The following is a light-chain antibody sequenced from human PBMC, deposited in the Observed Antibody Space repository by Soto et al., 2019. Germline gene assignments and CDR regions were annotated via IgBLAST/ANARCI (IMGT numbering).Light chain of an antibody. V-gene: IGLV2-14*01. Sequence: QSVLTQPASVSGSPGQSITISCPGTSSDVGGYNYVSWYQQHPGKAPKLMIYEVSNRPSGVSIRFSGSKSGNTASLTISGLQAEDEADYYCNSYISSGTLVFGTGTKLTVL. CDR1: SSDVGGYNY. CDR3: NSYISSGTLV. J-gene: IGLJ1*01. CDR2: EVS.